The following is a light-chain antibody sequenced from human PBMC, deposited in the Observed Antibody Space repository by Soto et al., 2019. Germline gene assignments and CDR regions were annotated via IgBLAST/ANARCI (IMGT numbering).Light chain of an antibody. CDR2: DAS. CDR3: QQRSNWPPYT. CDR1: QNIGSN. Sequence: IVMTQSPATLSMSPGQRASLYCRASQNIGSNLAWYQQKPGQAPRLLIYDASNRATGIPARFSGSGSGTDFTLTISSLEPEDFAVYYCQQRSNWPPYTFGQGTKLEIK. V-gene: IGKV3-11*01. J-gene: IGKJ2*01.